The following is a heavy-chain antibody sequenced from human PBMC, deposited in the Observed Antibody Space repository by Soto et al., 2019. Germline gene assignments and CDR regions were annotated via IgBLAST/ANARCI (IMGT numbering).Heavy chain of an antibody. CDR2: ISAYNGNT. D-gene: IGHD4-17*01. CDR1: GYTFTSYG. Sequence: ASVKVSCKASGYTFTSYGISWVRQAPGQGLEWMGWISAYNGNTNYAQKNQGRVTMTTDTSTSTAYMELRSLRSDDTAVYYCARDLGDYTNNWFDPWGQGTLVTVSS. CDR3: ARDLGDYTNNWFDP. V-gene: IGHV1-18*01. J-gene: IGHJ5*02.